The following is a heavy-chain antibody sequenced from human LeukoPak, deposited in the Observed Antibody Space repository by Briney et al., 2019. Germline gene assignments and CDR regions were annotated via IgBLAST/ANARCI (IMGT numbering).Heavy chain of an antibody. V-gene: IGHV4-4*07. CDR3: ATKTAPPRRVDSSDI. J-gene: IGHJ3*02. CDR2: IYTSGTT. Sequence: SETLSLTCSVSGDSISPYYWSWIRQPAGKGLDWIGRIYTSGTTYYNPSLKSRVTFSLDTSKNHFSLKLTSVTAADTAVYYCATKTAPPRRVDSSDIWGQGTMVTVSS. D-gene: IGHD5-18*01. CDR1: GDSISPYY.